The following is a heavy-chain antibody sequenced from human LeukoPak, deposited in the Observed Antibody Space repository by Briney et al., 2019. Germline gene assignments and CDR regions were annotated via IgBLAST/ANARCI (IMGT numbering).Heavy chain of an antibody. Sequence: PSETLSLTCAVYGGSFSGYYWSWIRQPPGKGLEWIGEINHSGSTNYNPPLKSRVTISVDTSKNQFSLKLSSVTAADTAVYYCARPGIRVLYSSSHTGYFQHWGQGTLVTVSS. CDR2: INHSGST. CDR1: GGSFSGYY. CDR3: ARPGIRVLYSSSHTGYFQH. D-gene: IGHD6-13*01. J-gene: IGHJ1*01. V-gene: IGHV4-34*01.